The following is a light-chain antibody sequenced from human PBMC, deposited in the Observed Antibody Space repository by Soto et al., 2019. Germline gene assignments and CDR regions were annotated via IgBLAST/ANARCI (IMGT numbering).Light chain of an antibody. CDR3: SSYTRSSTVL. CDR2: DVS. Sequence: QSVLTQPASVSGSPGQSITISCIGTSNDVGSYNFVSWYQKHPNTAPRLIIYDVSNRPSGVSNRFSGSKSDNTASLTISGLQAEDEADYYCSSYTRSSTVLFGGGTQLT. J-gene: IGLJ2*01. CDR1: SNDVGSYNF. V-gene: IGLV2-14*03.